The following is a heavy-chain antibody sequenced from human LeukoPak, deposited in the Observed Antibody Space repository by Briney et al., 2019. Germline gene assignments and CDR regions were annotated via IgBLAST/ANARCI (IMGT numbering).Heavy chain of an antibody. D-gene: IGHD5-12*01. Sequence: ASVKVSCKASGGTFSSYAISWVRQAPGQGLGWMGRIIPIFGTANYAQKFQGRVTITADKSTSTAYMELSSLRSEDTAVYYCARSGSDYYYYYMDVWGKGTTVTVSS. CDR1: GGTFSSYA. CDR3: ARSGSDYYYYYMDV. J-gene: IGHJ6*03. V-gene: IGHV1-69*06. CDR2: IIPIFGTA.